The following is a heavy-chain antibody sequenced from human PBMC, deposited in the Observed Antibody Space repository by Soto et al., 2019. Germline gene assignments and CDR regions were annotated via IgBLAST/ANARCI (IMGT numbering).Heavy chain of an antibody. D-gene: IGHD3-22*01. CDR3: ARERREAYDSSGYYLDY. CDR2: IIPIFGTA. V-gene: IGHV1-69*06. J-gene: IGHJ4*02. CDR1: GVTFSSYA. Sequence: GASLKVSCKASGVTFSSYAISWVRQAPGQGLEWMGGIIPIFGTANYAQKFQGRVTITADKSTSTAYMELSSLRSEDTAVYYCARERREAYDSSGYYLDYWGQGTLVTVSS.